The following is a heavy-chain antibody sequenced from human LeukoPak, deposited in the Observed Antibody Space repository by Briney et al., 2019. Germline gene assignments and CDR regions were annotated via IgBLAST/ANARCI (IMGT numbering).Heavy chain of an antibody. Sequence: SETLSLTCTVSGGSINSYYWSWIRQPPGKGLEWIGYIYYSGSTNYNPSLKSRVTISVDTSKNQFSLKLSSVTAADTAVYYCARDSVRLGNIWGQGTLVTVSS. CDR3: ARDSVRLGNI. CDR1: GGSINSYY. J-gene: IGHJ4*02. D-gene: IGHD7-27*01. V-gene: IGHV4-59*12. CDR2: IYYSGST.